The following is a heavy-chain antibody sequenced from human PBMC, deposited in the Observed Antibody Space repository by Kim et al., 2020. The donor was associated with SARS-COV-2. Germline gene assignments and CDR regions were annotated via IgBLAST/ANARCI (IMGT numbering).Heavy chain of an antibody. V-gene: IGHV1-18*04. D-gene: IGHD2-2*02. CDR3: AYVVPAAIRRGYNWFDP. Sequence: ASVKVSCKASGYTFTSYGISWVRQAPGQGLEWMGWISAYNGNTNYAQKLQGRVTMTTDTSTSTAYMELRSLRSDDTAVYYCAYVVPAAIRRGYNWFDPWGQGTLVTVSS. CDR1: GYTFTSYG. J-gene: IGHJ5*02. CDR2: ISAYNGNT.